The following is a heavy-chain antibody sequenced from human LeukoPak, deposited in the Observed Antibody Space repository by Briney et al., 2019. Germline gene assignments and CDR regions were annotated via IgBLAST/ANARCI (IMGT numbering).Heavy chain of an antibody. CDR2: ISSSTTII. Sequence: PGGSLRLSCAASGFTFSSYGMNWVRQAPGKGPEWVSYISSSTTIIYYASSVKGRFTISRDNAKNSLYLQMNSLRAEDTAVYYCAREYEGYCSGGSCFRGTYNWFDPWGQGILVTVSS. D-gene: IGHD2-15*01. CDR3: AREYEGYCSGGSCFRGTYNWFDP. J-gene: IGHJ5*02. CDR1: GFTFSSYG. V-gene: IGHV3-48*01.